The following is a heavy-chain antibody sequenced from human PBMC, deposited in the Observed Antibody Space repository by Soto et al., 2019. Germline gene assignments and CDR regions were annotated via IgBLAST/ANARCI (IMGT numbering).Heavy chain of an antibody. J-gene: IGHJ6*02. V-gene: IGHV4-31*11. CDR1: GGSISSGGYY. D-gene: IGHD3-22*01. Sequence: TLSLTCAVSGGSISSGGYYWIWIRHHPGKGLEWIGYIYYSGSTYYIPSLKSRVTISADTSKNQFSLKLSSVTAADTAVYYCARDRDYYDRSGGYGMDVWGQGTTVTVSS. CDR3: ARDRDYYDRSGGYGMDV. CDR2: IYYSGST.